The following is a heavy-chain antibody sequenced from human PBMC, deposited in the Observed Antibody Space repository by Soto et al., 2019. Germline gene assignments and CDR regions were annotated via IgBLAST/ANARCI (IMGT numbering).Heavy chain of an antibody. CDR1: GITFSSYG. J-gene: IGHJ4*02. CDR2: ISYDGTNK. CDR3: AKDADYYGSGSYYDY. Sequence: QVQLVESGGGVVQPGRSLRLSCAASGITFSSYGMNWVRQAPGKGLEWVAVISYDGTNKYYADSVKGRFTISRDNSKNTLYLQMNSLRPEDTAVYYCAKDADYYGSGSYYDYWGQGTLVTDSS. D-gene: IGHD3-10*01. V-gene: IGHV3-30*18.